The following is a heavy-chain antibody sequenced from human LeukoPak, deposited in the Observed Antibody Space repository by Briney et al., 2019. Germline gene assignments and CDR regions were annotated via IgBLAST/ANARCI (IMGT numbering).Heavy chain of an antibody. CDR1: GYTFTSYG. J-gene: IGHJ4*02. CDR3: ARDRCSSISCFALDY. Sequence: ASVKVSCKASGYTFTSYGISWVRQAPGQGLEWMGWISAYNGNTNYAQKLQGRVTMTTDTSTSTAYMELRSLRSDDTAVYYCARDRCSSISCFALDYWGQGTLVTVSS. D-gene: IGHD2-2*01. CDR2: ISAYNGNT. V-gene: IGHV1-18*01.